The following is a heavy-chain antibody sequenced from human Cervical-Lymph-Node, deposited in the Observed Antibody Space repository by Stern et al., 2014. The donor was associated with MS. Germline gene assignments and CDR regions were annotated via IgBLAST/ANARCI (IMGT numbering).Heavy chain of an antibody. D-gene: IGHD2-2*01. V-gene: IGHV1-69*01. CDR3: ARDHVVPAARYYYYGMDV. J-gene: IGHJ6*02. CDR2: TIPIFGTG. Sequence: VQLVQSGAEVKKPGSSVKVSCKASGGTFSSYAISWVRQAPGQGLEWMGGTIPIFGTGNYAQKFQGRVTITADESTSTAYMELSSLRSEDTAVYYCARDHVVPAARYYYYGMDVWGQGTTVTVSS. CDR1: GGTFSSYA.